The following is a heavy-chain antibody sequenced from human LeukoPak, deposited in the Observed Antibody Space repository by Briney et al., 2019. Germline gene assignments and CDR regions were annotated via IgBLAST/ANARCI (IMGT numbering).Heavy chain of an antibody. J-gene: IGHJ4*02. CDR2: INHSGST. CDR3: ARVSRGVVVVGPSYFDY. D-gene: IGHD2-15*01. CDR1: GGSFSGYY. Sequence: SETLSLTCAVYGGSFSGYYWSWIRQPPGKGLEWIGEINHSGSTNYNPSLKSRVTISVDTSKNQFSLKLSSVTAADTAVYYCARVSRGVVVVGPSYFDYWGQGTLVTVSS. V-gene: IGHV4-34*01.